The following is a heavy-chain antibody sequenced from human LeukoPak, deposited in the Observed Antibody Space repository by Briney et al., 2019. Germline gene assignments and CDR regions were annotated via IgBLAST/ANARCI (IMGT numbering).Heavy chain of an antibody. CDR2: ISDSGGGT. CDR3: AKAPRLAGVPLDY. J-gene: IGHJ4*02. D-gene: IGHD3-10*01. CDR1: GFTFSSYP. Sequence: GGSLRLSCAASGFTFSSYPMTWVRQVPGKGLGWVSSISDSGGGTYYADSVKGRFTISRDNFKNTLYLQMSSLRAEDTAVYYCAKAPRLAGVPLDYWGQGTVVTVSS. V-gene: IGHV3-23*01.